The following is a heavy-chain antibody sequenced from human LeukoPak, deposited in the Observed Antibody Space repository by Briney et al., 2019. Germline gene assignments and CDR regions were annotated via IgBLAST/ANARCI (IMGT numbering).Heavy chain of an antibody. V-gene: IGHV4-39*01. CDR2: IHYSGST. D-gene: IGHD1-26*01. J-gene: IGHJ5*02. CDR1: GGSNSSSSYY. CDR3: AREYSGTFDP. Sequence: SETLSLTCTVSGGSNSSSSYYWGWIRQPPGKGLEWIGSIHYSGSTYYNPSLKSRVTISVDTSKNQFSLKLSSVTAADTAVYYCAREYSGTFDPWGQGTLVTVSS.